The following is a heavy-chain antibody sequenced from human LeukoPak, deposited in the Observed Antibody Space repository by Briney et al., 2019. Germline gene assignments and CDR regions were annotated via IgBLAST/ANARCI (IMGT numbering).Heavy chain of an antibody. J-gene: IGHJ3*02. CDR2: ISYDGSNK. D-gene: IGHD6-19*01. CDR1: GFTFSSYG. V-gene: IGHV3-30*18. Sequence: PGGSLRLSCAASGFTFSSYGMHWVRQAPGKGLEWVAVISYDGSNKYYADSVKGRFTISRDNSKNTLYLQMNSLRAEDTAVYYCAKITVAGTVGAFDIWGQGTMVTVSS. CDR3: AKITVAGTVGAFDI.